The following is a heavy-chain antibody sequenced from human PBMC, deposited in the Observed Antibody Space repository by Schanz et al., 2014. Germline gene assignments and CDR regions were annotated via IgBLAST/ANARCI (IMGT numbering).Heavy chain of an antibody. CDR1: GFTFSSYS. V-gene: IGHV4-59*06. CDR2: IYYSGGT. CDR3: ARNRRAAQAIDS. D-gene: IGHD6-6*01. Sequence: VQLVESGGGLVQPGGSLRLSCTASGFTFSSYSMNWVRQHPGKGLEWVGYIYYSGGTYYSPSLKSRVSISLDTSKNQYSQMMTSMTAADTAEYYGARNRRAAQAIDSWGQGTLVTVSS. J-gene: IGHJ4*02.